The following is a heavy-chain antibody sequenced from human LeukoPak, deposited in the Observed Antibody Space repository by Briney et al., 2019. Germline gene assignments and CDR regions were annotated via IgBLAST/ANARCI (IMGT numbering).Heavy chain of an antibody. Sequence: SETLSRNCAVSGYSISSGYYWGWTRPPPGKGLEWIGTIYHSGSTYYNPPLKSRVTISADTSKNQFSLKLSSVAAADTAGYYCARYLTGDLTTNDAFDIWGQGTMVTVSS. V-gene: IGHV4-38-2*01. CDR1: GYSISSGYY. J-gene: IGHJ3*02. CDR2: IYHSGST. D-gene: IGHD7-27*01. CDR3: ARYLTGDLTTNDAFDI.